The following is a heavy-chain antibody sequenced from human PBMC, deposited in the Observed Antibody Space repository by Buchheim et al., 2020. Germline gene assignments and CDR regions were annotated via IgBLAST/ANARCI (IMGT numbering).Heavy chain of an antibody. Sequence: QVQLVESGGGVVQPGRSLRLSCAASGFTFSSYAMHWVRQAPGKGLEWVAVISYDGSNKYYADSVKGRFTISRDNSKNTLYLQMNSLRAEDTAVYYCARDDKVLRYFDWLPHLGYYYYGMDVWGQGTT. V-gene: IGHV3-30-3*01. CDR3: ARDDKVLRYFDWLPHLGYYYYGMDV. CDR1: GFTFSSYA. CDR2: ISYDGSNK. J-gene: IGHJ6*02. D-gene: IGHD3-9*01.